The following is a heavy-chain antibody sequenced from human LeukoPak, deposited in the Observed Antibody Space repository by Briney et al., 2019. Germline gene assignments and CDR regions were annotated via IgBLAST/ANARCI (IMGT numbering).Heavy chain of an antibody. V-gene: IGHV4-61*02. CDR1: GVSISSGSYY. J-gene: IGHJ4*02. CDR3: ARDRGVYCSSTSCQDY. D-gene: IGHD2-2*01. CDR2: IYTSGST. Sequence: PSQTLSLTCTVSGVSISSGSYYWSWIRQPAGKGLEWIGRIYTSGSTNYSPSLKSRVTISVDTSKNQFSLKLSSVTAADTAVYYCARDRGVYCSSTSCQDYWGQGTLVTVSS.